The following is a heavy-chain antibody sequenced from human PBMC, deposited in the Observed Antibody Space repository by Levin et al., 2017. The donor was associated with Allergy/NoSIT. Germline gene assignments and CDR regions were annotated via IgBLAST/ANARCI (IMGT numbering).Heavy chain of an antibody. CDR1: GFSFSSYA. V-gene: IGHV3-30-3*01. CDR2: ISYGASNK. D-gene: IGHD5-12*01. J-gene: IGHJ4*02. CDR3: ARDGTASGIDY. Sequence: QTGGSLRLSCAASGFSFSSYALYWVRQAPGKGLEWVAVISYGASNKYYADSVKGRFTISRDNSKNTLYLQMNSLRGEDTAVYYCARDGTASGIDYWGQGTLVTVSS.